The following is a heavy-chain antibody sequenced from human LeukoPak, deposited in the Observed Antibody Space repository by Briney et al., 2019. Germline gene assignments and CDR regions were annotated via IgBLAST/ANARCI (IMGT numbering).Heavy chain of an antibody. CDR2: INSDGSST. Sequence: GGSLRLSCAASGFTLSPYWMHWVRQAPGKGLVWVSRINSDGSSTAYADSVKGRFIISRDNAKNTLSLQMNTLRADDAAVYYCAKDSLAMVRGVQVDYWGQGTLVTVSS. J-gene: IGHJ4*02. CDR3: AKDSLAMVRGVQVDY. V-gene: IGHV3-74*01. D-gene: IGHD3-10*01. CDR1: GFTLSPYW.